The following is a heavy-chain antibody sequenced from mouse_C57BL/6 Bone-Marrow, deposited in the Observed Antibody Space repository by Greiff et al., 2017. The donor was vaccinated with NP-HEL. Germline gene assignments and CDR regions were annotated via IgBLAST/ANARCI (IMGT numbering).Heavy chain of an antibody. CDR2: IDPSDSYT. V-gene: IGHV1-59*01. CDR3: ARYPY. J-gene: IGHJ2*01. Sequence: QVQLQQSGAELVRPGTSVKLSCKASGYTFTSYWMHWVKQRPGQGLEWIGVIDPSDSYTNYNQKFKGKATLTVDTSSSTAYMQLSSLTSEDSAVYYCARYPYWGQGTTLTVSS. CDR1: GYTFTSYW.